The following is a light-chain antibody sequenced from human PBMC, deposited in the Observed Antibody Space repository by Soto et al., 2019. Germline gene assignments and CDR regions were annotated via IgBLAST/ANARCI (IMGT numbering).Light chain of an antibody. CDR1: QSVSSS. CDR3: QQYNNWIT. Sequence: EIVMTQAPATLSVSPGERATLSCRASQSVSSSLAWYQQKPGQAPRLLIYGASTRATGIPARFSGSGSGTEFTLTISSLYSEDFAVYYCQQYNNWITFGQGTRLEIK. V-gene: IGKV3-15*01. J-gene: IGKJ5*01. CDR2: GAS.